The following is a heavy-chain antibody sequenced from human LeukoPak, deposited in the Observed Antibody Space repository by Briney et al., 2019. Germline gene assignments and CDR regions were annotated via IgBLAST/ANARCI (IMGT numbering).Heavy chain of an antibody. CDR1: GGSFSGYY. J-gene: IGHJ4*02. D-gene: IGHD3-22*01. Sequence: ASETLSLTCAVYGGSFSGYYWSWIRQPPGKGLEWIGEINHSGSTNYNPSLKSRVTISIDTYRNQFSLTMHSLTAADTAVYYCARIDLYYYDSSGYYGPGNPRKVGFDFWGQGTLVTVSS. CDR2: INHSGST. V-gene: IGHV4-34*01. CDR3: ARIDLYYYDSSGYYGPGNPRKVGFDF.